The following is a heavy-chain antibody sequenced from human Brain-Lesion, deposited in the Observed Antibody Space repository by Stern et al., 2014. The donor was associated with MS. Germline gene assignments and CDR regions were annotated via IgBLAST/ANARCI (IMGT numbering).Heavy chain of an antibody. D-gene: IGHD5-24*01. CDR2: AWYDGSTA. CDR3: ARGHIPYAYNYLFDY. CDR1: GFTFSSYG. J-gene: IGHJ4*02. V-gene: IGHV3-33*01. Sequence: VQLVQSAGGVVQPGTSLRLSCAASGFTFSSYGMHWVRQAPGKGLEWVALAWYDGSTAYYTNSVKGRFTISRDNSKNTLSLQMNSLTAEDTAVYYCARGHIPYAYNYLFDYWGQGTLVTVSS.